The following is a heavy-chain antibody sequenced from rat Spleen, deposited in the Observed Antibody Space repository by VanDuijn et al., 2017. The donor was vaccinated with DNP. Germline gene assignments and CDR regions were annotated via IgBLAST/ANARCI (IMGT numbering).Heavy chain of an antibody. Sequence: EVQLVESGGGLVQPGRSLKLSCAASGFTFSNYGMHWIRQAPTKGLEWVASITSSGGSTYYPDSVKGRFTISRDNAKNTLYLQMNSLRSEDTATYYCARVRDSGYPYFEYWGQGVMVTVSS. D-gene: IGHD4-3*01. CDR1: GFTFSNYG. CDR2: ITSSGGST. CDR3: ARVRDSGYPYFEY. J-gene: IGHJ2*01. V-gene: IGHV5-19*01.